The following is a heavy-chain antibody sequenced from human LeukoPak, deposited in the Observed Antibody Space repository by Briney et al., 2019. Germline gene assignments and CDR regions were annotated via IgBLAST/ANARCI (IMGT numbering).Heavy chain of an antibody. Sequence: GGSLRLSCAASGFTFGTYWMHWVRQAPGKGLVWVSRIKSDGGTNYADSVKGRFTISRDNAKKTVSLQMNSLRPGDTGVYYCARAPSEIGGYYPEYFRHWGQGTLVTVSS. CDR2: IKSDGGT. V-gene: IGHV3-74*01. J-gene: IGHJ1*01. CDR1: GFTFGTYW. D-gene: IGHD3-22*01. CDR3: ARAPSEIGGYYPEYFRH.